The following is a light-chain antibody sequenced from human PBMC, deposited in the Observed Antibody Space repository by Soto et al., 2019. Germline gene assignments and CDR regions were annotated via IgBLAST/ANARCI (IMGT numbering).Light chain of an antibody. CDR1: QSVSSH. CDR3: QQYNNWPPT. CDR2: GAS. Sequence: EVVMTQSPATLSVSPGEGATLSCRASQSVSSHLVWYQQKPGQAPRLLIYGASTRATGIPARFSGSGSGTEFTLTISSLQSEDFAIYYCQQYNNWPPTFGGGTKVEIK. J-gene: IGKJ4*01. V-gene: IGKV3-15*01.